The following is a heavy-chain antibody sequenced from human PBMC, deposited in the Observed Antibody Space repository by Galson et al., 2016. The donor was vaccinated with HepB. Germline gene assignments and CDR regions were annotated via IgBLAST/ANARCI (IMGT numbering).Heavy chain of an antibody. J-gene: IGHJ5*01. CDR1: GFTFTSYA. V-gene: IGHV3-23*01. Sequence: SLRLSCAASGFTFTSYAMSWVRQAPGKGLEWLSSVSGSGGSTCYADSVRGRFIISRDSSENTLYLQMNTLRGDDTALYYFAKAGYNSHERNNRFDSWGPGTLVTVSS. CDR2: VSGSGGST. CDR3: AKAGYNSHERNNRFDS. D-gene: IGHD1-20*01.